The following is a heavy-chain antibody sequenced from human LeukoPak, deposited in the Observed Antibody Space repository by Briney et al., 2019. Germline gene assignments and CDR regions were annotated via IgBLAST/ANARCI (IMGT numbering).Heavy chain of an antibody. V-gene: IGHV4-38-2*01. CDR2: IHHNWST. D-gene: IGHD3-22*01. CDR3: ARVTDYYESSGYHTGFDY. Sequence: SETLSLTCAVSGYSISSGYYWGLIRQPPRNGPEWIGGIHHNWSTYYNPFLKSHVTLSVDTSKNQFSLKLSSVTAADTAVYYCARVTDYYESSGYHTGFDYWGQGTLVTVSS. CDR1: GYSISSGYY. J-gene: IGHJ4*02.